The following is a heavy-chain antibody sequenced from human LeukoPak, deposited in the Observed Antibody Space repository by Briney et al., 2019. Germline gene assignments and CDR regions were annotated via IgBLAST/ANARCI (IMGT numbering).Heavy chain of an antibody. CDR3: ARCPRTSPYYDFWSGQYYFDY. J-gene: IGHJ4*02. D-gene: IGHD3-3*01. Sequence: SETLSLTCTVSGGSISSYYWSWIRQPAGKGLEWIGYIYYSGSTNYNPSLKSRVTISVDTSKNQFSLKLSSVTAADTAVYYCARCPRTSPYYDFWSGQYYFDYWGQGTLVTVSS. V-gene: IGHV4-59*01. CDR2: IYYSGST. CDR1: GGSISSYY.